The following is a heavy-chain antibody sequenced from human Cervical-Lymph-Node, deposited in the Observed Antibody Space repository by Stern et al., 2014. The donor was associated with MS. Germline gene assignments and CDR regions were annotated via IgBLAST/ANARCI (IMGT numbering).Heavy chain of an antibody. J-gene: IGHJ4*02. CDR2: IYYIGTT. CDR1: GGSLSNYY. CDR3: ARHGDTSLVY. D-gene: IGHD2-2*01. V-gene: IGHV4-59*08. Sequence: MQLVESGPGLVQPSETLSLTCTVSGGSLSNYYWSWIRQPPGKGLEWIGYIYYIGTTNYNPSLKSRVTISVDTSKNQFSLRLSSVSVADTAVYYCARHGDTSLVYWGQGTLVTIPS.